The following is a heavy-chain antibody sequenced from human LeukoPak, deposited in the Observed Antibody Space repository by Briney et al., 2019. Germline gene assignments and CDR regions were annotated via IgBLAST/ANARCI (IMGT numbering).Heavy chain of an antibody. Sequence: PSETLSLTCTVSGGSINTYYWHWIRQPPGKGLEWIGYISYSGSTNYNPSPKSRVTTSVDTSKNQFSLKLSSVTAADTAVYYCARSSGYDILTGYYHYFDYWGQGTLVTVSS. CDR1: GGSINTYY. J-gene: IGHJ4*02. CDR2: ISYSGST. CDR3: ARSSGYDILTGYYHYFDY. V-gene: IGHV4-59*01. D-gene: IGHD3-9*01.